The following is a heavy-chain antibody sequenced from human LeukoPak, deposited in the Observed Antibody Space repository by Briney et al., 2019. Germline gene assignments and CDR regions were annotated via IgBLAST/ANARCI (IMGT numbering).Heavy chain of an antibody. CDR1: GYTFTGYY. CDR3: ARARPEMATILGGSGWFDP. Sequence: GASVKVSCKASGYTFTGYYMHWVRQAPGQGLEWMGIINPSGGSTSYAQKFQGSVTMTRDMSTSTVYMELSSLRSEDTAVYYCARARPEMATILGGSGWFDPWGQGTLVTVSS. V-gene: IGHV1-46*01. CDR2: INPSGGST. D-gene: IGHD5-24*01. J-gene: IGHJ5*02.